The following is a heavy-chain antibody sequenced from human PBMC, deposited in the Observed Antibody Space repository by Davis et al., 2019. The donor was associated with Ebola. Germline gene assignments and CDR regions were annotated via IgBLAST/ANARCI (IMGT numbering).Heavy chain of an antibody. CDR3: ARFRILGSSSSYYGMDV. D-gene: IGHD6-6*01. CDR2: ISSSGSTI. Sequence: GGSLRLSCAASGFTFSVYSMNWVRQAPGKGLEWVSSISSSGSTIYYADSVKGRFTISRDNAKNSLYLQMNSLRAEDTAVYYCARFRILGSSSSYYGMDVWGQGTTVTVSS. V-gene: IGHV3-21*04. J-gene: IGHJ6*02. CDR1: GFTFSVYS.